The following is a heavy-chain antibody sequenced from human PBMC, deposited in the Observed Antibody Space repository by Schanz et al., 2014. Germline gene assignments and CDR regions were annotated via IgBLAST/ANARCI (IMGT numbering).Heavy chain of an antibody. V-gene: IGHV3-23*04. CDR1: GFTFSSYS. CDR2: IGVDGTTT. CDR3: AKGRFGELSAFDI. Sequence: EVQLVESGGGLVQPGGSLRLSCAASGFTFSSYSMNWVRQAPGKGLEWVSVIGVDGTTTYYADSVKGRFTISRDNSKNTLYLQMNSLRAEDTAVYYCAKGRFGELSAFDIWGQGTMVTVSS. J-gene: IGHJ3*02. D-gene: IGHD3-10*01.